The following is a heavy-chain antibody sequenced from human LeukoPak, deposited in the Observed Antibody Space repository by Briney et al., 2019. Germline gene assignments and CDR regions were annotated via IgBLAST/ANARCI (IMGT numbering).Heavy chain of an antibody. Sequence: PGESLRLSCAASGFTFSKYWMLCVRHAPGKGLESVSRINTDGTVTTYADSVKGRFTVSRDNADNTMFLQMNSVRDADTAVYYCATKQWLAPPPDSWGQGTPVTVSS. D-gene: IGHD6-19*01. CDR2: INTDGTVT. V-gene: IGHV3-74*01. CDR3: ATKQWLAPPPDS. J-gene: IGHJ4*02. CDR1: GFTFSKYW.